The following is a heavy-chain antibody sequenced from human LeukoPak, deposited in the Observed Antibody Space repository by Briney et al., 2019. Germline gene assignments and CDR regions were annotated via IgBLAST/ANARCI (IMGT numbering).Heavy chain of an antibody. CDR2: INHSGST. J-gene: IGHJ3*02. Sequence: PSETLSLTCAVYGGSFSGYYWSWIRQPPGKGLEWIGEINHSGSTNYNPSLKSRVTISVDTSKNQFSLKLSSVTAADTAVYYCADYGDYAFDIWGQGTMVTVPS. D-gene: IGHD4-17*01. V-gene: IGHV4-34*01. CDR1: GGSFSGYY. CDR3: ADYGDYAFDI.